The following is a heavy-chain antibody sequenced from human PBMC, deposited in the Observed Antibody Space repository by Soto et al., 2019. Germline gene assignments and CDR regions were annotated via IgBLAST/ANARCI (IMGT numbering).Heavy chain of an antibody. V-gene: IGHV3-23*01. D-gene: IGHD6-19*01. CDR3: AKVISGWYVRASLDY. CDR1: GFTFRGFA. Sequence: GGSLILSCAASGFTFRGFAMSWVRQAPGKWLEWFSSVSSTGSSAYYADSVKGRFIVSRDNSQNTVYLQMNNLRAEDTAIYYCAKVISGWYVRASLDYWGQGTWVTGSS. J-gene: IGHJ4*02. CDR2: VSSTGSSA.